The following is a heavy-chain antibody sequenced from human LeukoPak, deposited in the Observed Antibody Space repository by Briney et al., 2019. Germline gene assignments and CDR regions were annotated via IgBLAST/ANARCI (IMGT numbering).Heavy chain of an antibody. CDR1: GFTFSSYS. CDR3: ARELRSYYGMDV. D-gene: IGHD1-14*01. CDR2: ISSSSSYI. J-gene: IGHJ6*02. V-gene: IGHV3-21*01. Sequence: GGSLRLSCAASGFTFSSYSMNWVRQAPGKGLEWVSSISSSSSYIYYADSVKGRFTISRDSAKNSLYLQMNSLRAEDTAVYYCARELRSYYGMDVWGQGTTVTVSS.